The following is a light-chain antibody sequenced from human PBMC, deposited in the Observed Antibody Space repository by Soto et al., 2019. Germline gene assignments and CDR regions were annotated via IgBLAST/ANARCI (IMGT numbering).Light chain of an antibody. Sequence: QSALIQPASVSGSPRQSITISCTGTSRDIGTYDLVSWYQQHPGKVPKLIIYEATKRPSGVSSRFSGSKSGTTASLTISGLQAEDEADYYFCSYAGYTTYVFGSGTKVTVL. CDR2: EAT. CDR1: SRDIGTYDL. J-gene: IGLJ1*01. CDR3: CSYAGYTTYV. V-gene: IGLV2-23*01.